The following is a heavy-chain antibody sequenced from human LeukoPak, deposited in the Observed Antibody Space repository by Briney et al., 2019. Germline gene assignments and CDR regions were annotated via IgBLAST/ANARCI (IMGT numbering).Heavy chain of an antibody. CDR3: ARSIFGVALFDY. Sequence: ASVKVSCKASGYTFTGYYMHWVRQAPGQGLEWMGWINPNSGGTNYAQKLQGRVTMTTDTSTSTAYMELRSLRSDDTAVYYCARSIFGVALFDYWGQGTLVTVSS. J-gene: IGHJ4*02. D-gene: IGHD3-3*01. V-gene: IGHV1-2*02. CDR2: INPNSGGT. CDR1: GYTFTGYY.